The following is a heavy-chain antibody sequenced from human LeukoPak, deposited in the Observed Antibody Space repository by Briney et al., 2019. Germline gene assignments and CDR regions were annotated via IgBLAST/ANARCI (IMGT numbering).Heavy chain of an antibody. V-gene: IGHV1-69*04. D-gene: IGHD1-14*01. CDR1: GGTFSSYA. J-gene: IGHJ3*02. CDR2: IIPILGIA. Sequence: SVKVSCKASGGTFSSYAISWVRQAPGQGLEWMGRIIPILGIANYAQKFQGRVTITADKSTSTAYMELSSLRSEDTAVYYCARANRGGYSDAFDIWGQGTMVTVSS. CDR3: ARANRGGYSDAFDI.